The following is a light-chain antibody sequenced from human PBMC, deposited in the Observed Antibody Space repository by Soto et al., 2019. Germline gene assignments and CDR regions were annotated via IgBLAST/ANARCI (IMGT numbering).Light chain of an antibody. J-gene: IGLJ3*02. Sequence: QSVVTQPPSVSGAPGQRVTISCTGSSSNIGAGYDVHWYKQLPGTAPKLLIFGNNNRPSGVPDRFSGSKFGPSASLAITGLQDDDEADYYCQSYDRSLSGTVLGGGTKLTVL. CDR3: QSYDRSLSGTV. V-gene: IGLV1-40*01. CDR2: GNN. CDR1: SSNIGAGYD.